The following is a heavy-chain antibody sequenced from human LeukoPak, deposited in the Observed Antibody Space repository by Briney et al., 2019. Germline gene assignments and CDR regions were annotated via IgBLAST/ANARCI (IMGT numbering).Heavy chain of an antibody. V-gene: IGHV3-30*18. CDR2: ISYDGSNK. CDR3: AKSSPLTSGYSYGPNSGLDY. D-gene: IGHD5-18*01. CDR1: GFTFSSYG. J-gene: IGHJ4*02. Sequence: SGGSLRLSCAASGFTFSSYGMHWVRQVPGKGLEWVAVISYDGSNKYYADSVKGRFTISRDNSKNTLYLQMNSLRAEDTAVYYCAKSSPLTSGYSYGPNSGLDYWGQGTLVTVSS.